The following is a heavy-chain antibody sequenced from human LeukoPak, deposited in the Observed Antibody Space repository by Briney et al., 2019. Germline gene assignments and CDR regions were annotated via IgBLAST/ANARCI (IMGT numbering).Heavy chain of an antibody. V-gene: IGHV1-2*02. Sequence: GASVKVSCKASGYTFTGYYMHWVRQAPGQGLEWMGWINPNSGGTNYAQKFQGRVTMTRDTSISAAYMELSRLRSDDTAVYYCARVRPLSFLGDPWGQGTLVTVSS. CDR2: INPNSGGT. J-gene: IGHJ5*02. D-gene: IGHD2/OR15-2a*01. CDR1: GYTFTGYY. CDR3: ARVRPLSFLGDP.